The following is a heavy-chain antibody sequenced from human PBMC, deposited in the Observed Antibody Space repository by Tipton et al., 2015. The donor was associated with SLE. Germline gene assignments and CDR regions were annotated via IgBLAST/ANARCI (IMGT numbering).Heavy chain of an antibody. CDR1: GFTFSNAW. D-gene: IGHD3-9*01. CDR2: IKSKTDGGTR. Sequence: SLRLSCAASGFTFSNAWMSWVRQAPGKGLEWVGRIKSKTDGGTRDYAAPVKGRFTISRDDSKNTLYMQMSSLKTEDTAVYYCTTGGYFGWYFDLWGRGTLVTVSS. J-gene: IGHJ2*01. V-gene: IGHV3-15*01. CDR3: TTGGYFGWYFDL.